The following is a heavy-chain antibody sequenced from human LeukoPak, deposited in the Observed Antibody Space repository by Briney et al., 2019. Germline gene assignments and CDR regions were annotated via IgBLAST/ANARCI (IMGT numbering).Heavy chain of an antibody. CDR3: AREVARITMVRGVNPNWFDP. D-gene: IGHD3-10*01. J-gene: IGHJ5*02. CDR2: ISSSSSYI. Sequence: PGGSLRLSCAASGFTFSSYSMNWVRQAPGKGLEWVSSISSSSSYIYYADSVKGRFTISRDNAKNSLYLQMNSLRVEDTAVYYCAREVARITMVRGVNPNWFDPWGQGTLVTVSS. V-gene: IGHV3-21*01. CDR1: GFTFSSYS.